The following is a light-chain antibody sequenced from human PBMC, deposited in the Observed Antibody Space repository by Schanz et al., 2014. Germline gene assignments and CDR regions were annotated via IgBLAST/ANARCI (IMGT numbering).Light chain of an antibody. V-gene: IGLV2-14*03. CDR2: DVS. Sequence: QSALTQPASVSGSPGQSITISCTGTSSDVGGYNYVSWYQHHPGKAPKLLVYDVSHRPSGVSHRFSGSKSAETASLTISGLQAEDEADYYCCSYAGSYTWVFGGGTKLTVL. J-gene: IGLJ3*02. CDR3: CSYAGSYTWV. CDR1: SSDVGGYNY.